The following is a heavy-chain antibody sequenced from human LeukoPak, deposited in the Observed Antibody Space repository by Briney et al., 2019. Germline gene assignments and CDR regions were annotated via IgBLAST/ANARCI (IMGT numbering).Heavy chain of an antibody. V-gene: IGHV4-39*01. J-gene: IGHJ4*02. CDR2: IYYSGST. CDR1: GGSISSSSYY. D-gene: IGHD6-19*01. CDR3: ASRRVSWSSGPWHYFDY. Sequence: SETLSLTCTVSGGSISSSSYYWGWNRQPPGKGLEWIGSIYYSGSTYYNPSLKSRVTISVDTSKNQFSLKLSSVTAADTAVYYCASRRVSWSSGPWHYFDYWGQGTLVTVSS.